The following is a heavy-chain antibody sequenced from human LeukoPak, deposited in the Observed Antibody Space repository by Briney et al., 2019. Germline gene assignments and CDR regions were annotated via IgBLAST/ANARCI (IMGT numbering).Heavy chain of an antibody. CDR1: GFTFSSYA. Sequence: GGSLRLSCAASGFTFSSYAMSWVRQAPGKGLEWVSRINTDGSSTSYVDSVKGRFTISRDNAKNTLYLQMNSLRAEDTAVYYCARDRYRYCSGGSCYVIYWGQGTLVTVSS. D-gene: IGHD2-15*01. J-gene: IGHJ4*02. CDR2: INTDGSST. CDR3: ARDRYRYCSGGSCYVIY. V-gene: IGHV3-74*01.